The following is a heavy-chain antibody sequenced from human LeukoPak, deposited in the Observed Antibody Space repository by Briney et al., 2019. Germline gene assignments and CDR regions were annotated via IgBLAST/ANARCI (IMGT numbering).Heavy chain of an antibody. CDR3: ARPYYYGSGSYYAFDY. CDR2: IYYSGST. V-gene: IGHV4-39*01. D-gene: IGHD3-10*01. Sequence: SETLSLTCTVSGGSISSSSYYWGWIRQPPGKGLEWIGSIYYSGSTYYNPSLKSRVTISVDTSKNQSSLKLSSVTAADTAVYYCARPYYYGSGSYYAFDYWGQGTLVTVSS. CDR1: GGSISSSSYY. J-gene: IGHJ4*02.